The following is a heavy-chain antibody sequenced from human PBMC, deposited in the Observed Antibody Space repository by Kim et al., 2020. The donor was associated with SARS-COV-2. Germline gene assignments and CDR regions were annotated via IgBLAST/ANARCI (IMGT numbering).Heavy chain of an antibody. V-gene: IGHV3-74*01. D-gene: IGHD5-18*01. CDR2: INTDGSST. J-gene: IGHJ4*02. Sequence: GGSLRLSCAASGFTFSTYHMHWVRQVPGKGLVWVSRINTDGSSTIYADSVKGRFSISRDNAKNTLYLHMNSLRVEDTAVYYCARLGYSYPSVWGQGSLVTVSS. CDR1: GFTFSTYH. CDR3: ARLGYSYPSV.